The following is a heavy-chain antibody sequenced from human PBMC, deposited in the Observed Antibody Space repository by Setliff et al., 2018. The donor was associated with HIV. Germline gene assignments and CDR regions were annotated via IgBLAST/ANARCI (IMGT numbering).Heavy chain of an antibody. Sequence: QPGGSLRLSCAASGFTFSSHGMHWVRQAPGKGLEWVAFIRYDGSDKQYADSVKGRFTISRDNSKNTLYLQMGSLRAEDMAVYYCARVLRGAAGCLDYWGQGTLVTVSS. D-gene: IGHD6-13*01. V-gene: IGHV3-30*02. CDR2: IRYDGSDK. CDR1: GFTFSSHG. J-gene: IGHJ4*02. CDR3: ARVLRGAAGCLDY.